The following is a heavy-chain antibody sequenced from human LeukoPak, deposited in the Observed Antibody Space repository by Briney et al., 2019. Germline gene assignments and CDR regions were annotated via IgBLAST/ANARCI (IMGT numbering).Heavy chain of an antibody. D-gene: IGHD3-10*01. J-gene: IGHJ4*03. V-gene: IGHV1-69*13. CDR1: GGTFSSYA. Sequence: GASVKVSCKASGGTFSSYAISWVRQAPGQGLEWMGGIIPIFGTANYAQKFQGRVTITADESTSTAYMELSSLRSEDTAVYYCARDKTYYYGSMGYYFDYWGKGTTVTVSS. CDR2: IIPIFGTA. CDR3: ARDKTYYYGSMGYYFDY.